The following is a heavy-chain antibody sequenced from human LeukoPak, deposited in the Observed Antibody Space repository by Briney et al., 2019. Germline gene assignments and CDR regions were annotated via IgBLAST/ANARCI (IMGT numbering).Heavy chain of an antibody. V-gene: IGHV3-11*06. J-gene: IGHJ1*01. CDR3: ARLKYGSPQH. CDR1: GFTVSSNY. Sequence: GGSLRLSCAASGFTVSSNYMSWVRQAPGKGLEWVSYISSSGSYTIYADSVKGRFTISRDNAKNSLYLQMNSLRAEDTAVYYCARLKYGSPQHWGQGTLVTVSS. D-gene: IGHD1-26*01. CDR2: ISSSGSYT.